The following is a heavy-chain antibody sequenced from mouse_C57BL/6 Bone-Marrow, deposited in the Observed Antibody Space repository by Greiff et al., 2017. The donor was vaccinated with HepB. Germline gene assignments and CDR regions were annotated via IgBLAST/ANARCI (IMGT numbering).Heavy chain of an antibody. Sequence: EVKLVESGGGLVKPGGSLKLSCAASGFTFSSYAMSWVRQTPEKRLEWVATISDGGSYTYYPDNVKGRFTISRDNAKNNLYLQMSHLKSEDTAMYYCARDNYGSSYVWYFDVWGTGTTVTVSS. CDR3: ARDNYGSSYVWYFDV. CDR1: GFTFSSYA. D-gene: IGHD1-1*01. CDR2: ISDGGSYT. V-gene: IGHV5-4*01. J-gene: IGHJ1*03.